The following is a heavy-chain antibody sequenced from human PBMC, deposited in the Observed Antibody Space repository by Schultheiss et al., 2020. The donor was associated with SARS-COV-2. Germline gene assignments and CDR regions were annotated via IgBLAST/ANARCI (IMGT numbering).Heavy chain of an antibody. D-gene: IGHD3-16*02. Sequence: SETLSLTCTVSGGSISSYYWSWIRQPPGKGLEWIGSIYYSGSTNYNPSLKSRVTMSVDTSKNQFSLKLSSVTAADTAVYYCAKDLRYMGGMDVWGQGTTVTVSS. J-gene: IGHJ6*02. CDR2: IYYSGST. V-gene: IGHV4-59*01. CDR1: GGSISSYY. CDR3: AKDLRYMGGMDV.